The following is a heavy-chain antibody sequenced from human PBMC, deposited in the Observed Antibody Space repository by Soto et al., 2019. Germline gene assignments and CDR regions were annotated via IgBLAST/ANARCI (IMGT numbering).Heavy chain of an antibody. CDR1: GFTFSSYG. V-gene: IGHV3-33*01. Sequence: QVQLVESGGGVVQPGRSLRLSCAASGFTFSSYGMHWVRQAPGKGLEWVAVIWYDGSNKYYADSVKGRFTISRDNSKNTLYLQMSSLRAEETAVYYCARDITMVRGVIARYYYGMDVWGQGTTVTVSS. CDR3: ARDITMVRGVIARYYYGMDV. J-gene: IGHJ6*02. D-gene: IGHD3-10*01. CDR2: IWYDGSNK.